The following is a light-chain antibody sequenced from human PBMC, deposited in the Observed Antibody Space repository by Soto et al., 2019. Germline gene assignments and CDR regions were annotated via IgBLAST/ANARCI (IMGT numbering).Light chain of an antibody. J-gene: IGKJ4*01. CDR2: GAS. Sequence: EIVLTQSPGTLSLSPGERATLSYRASQSVSSSYLAWYQQKPGQAPRLLIYGASSRATGIPDRFSGSGSGTDFTLTISRLEPEDFAVYYCQQYGSSGGLTFGGGTKVEIK. CDR3: QQYGSSGGLT. CDR1: QSVSSSY. V-gene: IGKV3-20*01.